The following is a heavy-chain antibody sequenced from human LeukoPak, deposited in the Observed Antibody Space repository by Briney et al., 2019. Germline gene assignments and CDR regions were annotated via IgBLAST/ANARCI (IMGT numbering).Heavy chain of an antibody. Sequence: SVKVSCKASGGTFSSYAISWVRQAPGQGLEWMGGIIPIFGTANYAQKFQGRVTITADESTSTAYMELSRLRSDDTAVYYCARDREQLLFSYYYMDVWGKGTTVTVSS. CDR3: ARDREQLLFSYYYMDV. V-gene: IGHV1-69*01. CDR2: IIPIFGTA. D-gene: IGHD2-2*01. J-gene: IGHJ6*03. CDR1: GGTFSSYA.